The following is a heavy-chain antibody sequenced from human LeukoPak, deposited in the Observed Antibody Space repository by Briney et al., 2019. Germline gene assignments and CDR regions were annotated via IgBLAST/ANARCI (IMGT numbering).Heavy chain of an antibody. V-gene: IGHV1-2*02. Sequence: ASVTVSLKSSVYTFTVYYIHWVRQAPAQGIERVGWINPNSGGTNYAQKFQGRVTMTRDTSITTAYTELSRLRSDDTAVYYCARGGVDIVATIGSYSFDYWGQGTLVTVSS. J-gene: IGHJ4*02. D-gene: IGHD5-12*01. CDR2: INPNSGGT. CDR1: VYTFTVYY. CDR3: ARGGVDIVATIGSYSFDY.